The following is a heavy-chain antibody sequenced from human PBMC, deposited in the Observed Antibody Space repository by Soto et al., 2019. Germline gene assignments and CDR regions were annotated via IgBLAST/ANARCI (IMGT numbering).Heavy chain of an antibody. Sequence: PSETLSLTCTVSGGSISSGGYYWSWIRQHPGKGLEWIGYIYYSGSTYYNPSLKSRVTISVDTSKNQFSLKLSSVTAADTAVYYCARGAAPGDILTGSTLSYYYYYGMDVWGQGTTVTVSS. J-gene: IGHJ6*02. D-gene: IGHD3-9*01. V-gene: IGHV4-31*03. CDR3: ARGAAPGDILTGSTLSYYYYYGMDV. CDR2: IYYSGST. CDR1: GGSISSGGYY.